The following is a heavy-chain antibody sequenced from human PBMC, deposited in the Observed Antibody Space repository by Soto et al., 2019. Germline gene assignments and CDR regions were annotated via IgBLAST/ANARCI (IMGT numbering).Heavy chain of an antibody. V-gene: IGHV4-39*07. Sequence: PSETLSLTCSVSNGSISNPIYYWAWIRQPPGKGLEWIGNIYYSGSANYNPSLKSRVTISVDTSKNQFSLKLSSVTAADTAVYYCARSRSIAAAGTMGFDPWGQGTLVTVSS. CDR1: NGSISNPIYY. D-gene: IGHD6-13*01. J-gene: IGHJ5*02. CDR2: IYYSGSA. CDR3: ARSRSIAAAGTMGFDP.